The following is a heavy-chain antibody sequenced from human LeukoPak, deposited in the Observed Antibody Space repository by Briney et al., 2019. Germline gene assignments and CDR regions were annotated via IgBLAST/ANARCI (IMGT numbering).Heavy chain of an antibody. CDR1: GFTFSSYS. CDR2: ISSSSSYI. J-gene: IGHJ4*02. V-gene: IGHV3-21*01. D-gene: IGHD6-19*01. CDR3: ARDGDLYSSGWAYYFDY. Sequence: GGSLRLSCAASGFTFSSYSMNWVRQAPGKGLEWVSSISSSSSYIYYADSVKGRFTISRDNAKNSPYLQMNSLRAEDTAVYYCARDGDLYSSGWAYYFDYWGQGTLVTVSS.